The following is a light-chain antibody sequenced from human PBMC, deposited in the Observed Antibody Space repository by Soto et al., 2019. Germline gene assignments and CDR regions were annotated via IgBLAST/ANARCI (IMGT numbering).Light chain of an antibody. CDR2: ERS. V-gene: IGKV3-11*01. CDR1: QSVSSY. CDR3: QQRSSWPLT. Sequence: EIVLTQSPATLSLSPVERATLSCMASQSVSSYLAWYQQKPGQAPRLLIYERSNRATGIPPRFSGSGSGTDFTLTISSLEPEDFAVYYCQQRSSWPLTFGGGTKVDIK. J-gene: IGKJ4*01.